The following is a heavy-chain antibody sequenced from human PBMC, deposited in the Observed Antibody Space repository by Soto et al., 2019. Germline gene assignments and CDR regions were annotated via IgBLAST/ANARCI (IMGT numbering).Heavy chain of an antibody. Sequence: ASVKLTCKASGFMYMSHAMHWVRQAPGQSLEWMGWINIGNANTKYSQKVHRRVTITRDTSASTAYMELTSLTSEDTAVYYCAREDGFWSGDFDYWGQGTLVTVSS. J-gene: IGHJ4*02. D-gene: IGHD3-3*01. CDR2: INIGNANT. V-gene: IGHV1-3*04. CDR1: GFMYMSHA. CDR3: AREDGFWSGDFDY.